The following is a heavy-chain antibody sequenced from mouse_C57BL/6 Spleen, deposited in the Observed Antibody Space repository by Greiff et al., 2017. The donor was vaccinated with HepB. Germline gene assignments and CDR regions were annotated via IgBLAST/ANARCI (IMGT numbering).Heavy chain of an antibody. Sequence: EVKVEESGGGLVKPGGSLKLSCAASGFTFSSYAMSWVRQTPEKRLEWVATISDGGSYTYYPDNVKGRFTISRDNAKNNLYLQMSHLKSEDTAMYYCARDRGYGRHFDYWGQGTTLTVSS. CDR1: GFTFSSYA. V-gene: IGHV5-4*01. D-gene: IGHD1-1*01. CDR3: ARDRGYGRHFDY. J-gene: IGHJ2*01. CDR2: ISDGGSYT.